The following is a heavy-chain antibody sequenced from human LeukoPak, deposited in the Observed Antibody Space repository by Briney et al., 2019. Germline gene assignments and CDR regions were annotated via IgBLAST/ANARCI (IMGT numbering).Heavy chain of an antibody. CDR3: ARDRLASTGTAYYYYGMDV. CDR2: ITSSTSYI. D-gene: IGHD6-13*01. CDR1: GFTFSSYN. J-gene: IGHJ6*02. Sequence: KPGGSLRLSCAGSGFTFSSYNMNGVRQAPGKGLEWVSSITSSTSYIYYADSVKGRFTISRDNAKNSLYLQMNSLRAEDTAVYYCARDRLASTGTAYYYYGMDVWGQGTTVTVSS. V-gene: IGHV3-21*01.